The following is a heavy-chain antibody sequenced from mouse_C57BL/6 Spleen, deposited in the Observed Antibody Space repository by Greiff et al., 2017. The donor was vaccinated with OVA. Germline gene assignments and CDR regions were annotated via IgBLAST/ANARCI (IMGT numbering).Heavy chain of an antibody. J-gene: IGHJ1*03. CDR2: IWSGGST. CDR3: ASITTVVARGYFDV. CDR1: GFSLTSYG. D-gene: IGHD1-1*01. V-gene: IGHV2-2*01. Sequence: QVQLQQSGPGLVQPSQSLSITCTVSGFSLTSYGVHWVRQSPGKGLEWLGVIWSGGSTDYNAAFISRLSISKDNSKSQVFVKMNSLQADDTAIYYCASITTVVARGYFDVWGTGTTVTVSS.